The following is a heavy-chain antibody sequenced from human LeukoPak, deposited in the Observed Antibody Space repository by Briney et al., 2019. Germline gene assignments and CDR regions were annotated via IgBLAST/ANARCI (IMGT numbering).Heavy chain of an antibody. CDR3: ARDRDDYGDYGLFDY. J-gene: IGHJ4*02. D-gene: IGHD4-17*01. V-gene: IGHV3-21*01. CDR2: ISSSSSYI. CDR1: GFTFSSYS. Sequence: GGSLRLSCAASGFTFSSYSMNWVRQAPGKGLEWVSSISSSSSYIYYADSVKGRFTISRDNAKNSLYLQMNSLRAEDTAVYYCARDRDDYGDYGLFDYWGQGTLVTVSS.